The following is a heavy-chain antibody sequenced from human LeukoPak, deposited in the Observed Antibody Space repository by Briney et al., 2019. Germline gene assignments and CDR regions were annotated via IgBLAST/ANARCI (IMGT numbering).Heavy chain of an antibody. D-gene: IGHD3-22*01. V-gene: IGHV3-49*04. Sequence: GGSLRLSCTASGFNFGAHAMSWVRQAPGKGLEWVGFIRSKAYGGKPDYAASVKGRFTIARDDSESTAYLQMDSLKTEDTAVYYCTRVNYYDSSSFYYGYFDYWGQGTLVTVSS. CDR3: TRVNYYDSSSFYYGYFDY. CDR2: IRSKAYGGKP. J-gene: IGHJ4*02. CDR1: GFNFGAHA.